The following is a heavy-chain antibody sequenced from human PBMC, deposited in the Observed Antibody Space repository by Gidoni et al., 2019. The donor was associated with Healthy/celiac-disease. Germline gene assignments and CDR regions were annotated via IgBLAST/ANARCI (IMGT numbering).Heavy chain of an antibody. CDR3: ARVPPYYDFWSGYLKDGMDV. J-gene: IGHJ6*02. V-gene: IGHV4-59*01. D-gene: IGHD3-3*01. CDR1: GGSISSYY. Sequence: QVQLQESGPGLVKPSETLSLTCTVSGGSISSYYWRWIRQPPGKGLECIGYIYYSGSTNYNPSLKSRVTISVDTSKNQFSLKLSSVTAADTAVYYCARVPPYYDFWSGYLKDGMDVWGQGTTVTVSS. CDR2: IYYSGST.